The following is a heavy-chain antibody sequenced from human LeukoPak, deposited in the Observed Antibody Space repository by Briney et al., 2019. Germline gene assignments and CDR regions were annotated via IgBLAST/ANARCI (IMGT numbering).Heavy chain of an antibody. CDR2: ISGSGGST. J-gene: IGHJ4*02. Sequence: GGSLRLSCAASGFTFRSYAMSWVRQAPGEGLGGVSAISGSGGSTYYADSVKGRFTISRDNSKNTLYLQMNGLRAEDTAVYYCAKDIFFSRTPPWDYWGQGTLVTVSS. CDR1: GFTFRSYA. V-gene: IGHV3-23*01. D-gene: IGHD2-2*01. CDR3: AKDIFFSRTPPWDY.